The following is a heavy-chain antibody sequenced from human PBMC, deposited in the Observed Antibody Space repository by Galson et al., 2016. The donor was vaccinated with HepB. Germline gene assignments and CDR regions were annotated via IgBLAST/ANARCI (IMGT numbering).Heavy chain of an antibody. D-gene: IGHD1-20*01. CDR2: IYYTGGT. CDR3: ARGGDNWIRPWFDP. V-gene: IGHV4-31*03. CDR1: GASISSVDHY. Sequence: TLSLTCTVSGASISSVDHYWTWIRQHPGKGLEWIGYIYYTGGTYYNLSLKSRLSMSVDTSKNQFSLKLNSVTAVDTAVYYCARGGDNWIRPWFDPWGQGTLVTVSS. J-gene: IGHJ5*02.